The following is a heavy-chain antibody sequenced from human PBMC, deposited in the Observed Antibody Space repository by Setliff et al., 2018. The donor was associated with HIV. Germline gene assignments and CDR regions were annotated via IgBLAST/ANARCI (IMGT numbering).Heavy chain of an antibody. CDR1: GYSISNGYY. V-gene: IGHV4-38-2*02. Sequence: SETLSLTCSASGYSISNGYYWGWSRQSPGKGLEWIATIYQTGSIYYNPSLQNRVTLLLDMSKNQFSLKLSSATAADTAVYYCARQAWHSGRNGYFVDYWGQGMLVTVSS. J-gene: IGHJ4*02. CDR2: IYQTGSI. D-gene: IGHD3-22*01. CDR3: ARQAWHSGRNGYFVDY.